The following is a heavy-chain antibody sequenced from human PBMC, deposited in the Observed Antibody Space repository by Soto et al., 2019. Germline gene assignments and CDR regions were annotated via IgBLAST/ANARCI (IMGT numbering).Heavy chain of an antibody. D-gene: IGHD5-12*01. Sequence: QVQLVESGGGVVQPGRSLRLSCAASGFTFSSYGMHWVRQAPGKGLEWVAVISYDGSNKYYADSVKGRFTISRDNSKNTLYLQMNSLRAEDTDVYYCAKDLVATTPLFDYWGQGTLVTVSS. CDR2: ISYDGSNK. CDR3: AKDLVATTPLFDY. CDR1: GFTFSSYG. J-gene: IGHJ4*02. V-gene: IGHV3-30*18.